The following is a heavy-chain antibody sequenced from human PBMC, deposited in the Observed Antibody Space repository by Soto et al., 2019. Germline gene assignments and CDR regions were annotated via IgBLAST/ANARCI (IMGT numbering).Heavy chain of an antibody. V-gene: IGHV6-1*01. CDR2: AYYRSQWYY. J-gene: IGHJ6*02. CDR3: TKQKGDRRNYTVMDV. D-gene: IGHD1-7*01. Sequence: PSLSETCTVSGESGSYNSAACNSIRKSPSRGLEWLGRAYYRSQWYYDSAVSVRSRITVIPDTSKNQFSLQLNSVTPEDTVVYFCTKQKGDRRNYTVMDVWGQGTTVPVSS. CDR1: GESGSYNSAA.